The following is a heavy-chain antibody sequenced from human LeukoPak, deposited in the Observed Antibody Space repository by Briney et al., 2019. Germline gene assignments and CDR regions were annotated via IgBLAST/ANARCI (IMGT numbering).Heavy chain of an antibody. J-gene: IGHJ6*02. CDR2: ISGSGGST. D-gene: IGHD1-14*01. CDR3: ARDGGPRSYYYYYGMDV. Sequence: GGSLRLSCAASGFTFSTYAMTWVRQAPGKGLEWVSAISGSGGSTYYADSVKGRFTISRDNAKNSLYLQMNSLRAEDTAVYYCARDGGPRSYYYYYGMDVWGQGTTVTVSS. V-gene: IGHV3-23*01. CDR1: GFTFSTYA.